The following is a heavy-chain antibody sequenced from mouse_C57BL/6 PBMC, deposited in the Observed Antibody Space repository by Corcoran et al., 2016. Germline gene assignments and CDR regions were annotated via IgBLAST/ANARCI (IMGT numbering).Heavy chain of an antibody. V-gene: IGHV14-3*01. CDR3: AGDYGSSYRLDD. J-gene: IGHJ4*01. D-gene: IGHD1-1*01. Sequence: EVQLQQSVAELVRPGASVKLSCTASGFNIKNTYMHWVKQRPEQGLEWIGRIDPANGNTKYAPKFQGKATITEDTASNTASLQLSSLTSEDTASYYCAGDYGSSYRLDDWGQGTSVTVSS. CDR1: GFNIKNTY. CDR2: IDPANGNT.